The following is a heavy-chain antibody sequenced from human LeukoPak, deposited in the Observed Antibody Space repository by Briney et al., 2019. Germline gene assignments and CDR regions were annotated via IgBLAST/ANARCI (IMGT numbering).Heavy chain of an antibody. CDR1: GFTFRNYW. CDR3: AANGGPFDF. D-gene: IGHD4-23*01. CDR2: IKQEGSEK. Sequence: GGSLRLSCAASGFTFRNYWMSWVRQAPGKGLESVANIKQEGSEKYYVDSVKGRFTISRDNAKNSLYLQMNGLRAEDTAVYYCAANGGPFDFWGQGTLVTVSA. V-gene: IGHV3-7*05. J-gene: IGHJ4*02.